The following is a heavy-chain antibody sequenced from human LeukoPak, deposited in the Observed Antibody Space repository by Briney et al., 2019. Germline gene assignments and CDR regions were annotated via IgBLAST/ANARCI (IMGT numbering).Heavy chain of an antibody. Sequence: EGSLRLSCAASGFTVSSNYINWVRQAPGKGLEWVSLIYSGGTTYYADSVKGRFTISRDNSKNTLYLQMNSLRAEDTAVYYCAKDSSYSSGTYYYYMDVWGKGTTVTISS. CDR1: GFTVSSNY. CDR3: AKDSSYSSGTYYYYMDV. D-gene: IGHD6-19*01. V-gene: IGHV3-53*05. J-gene: IGHJ6*03. CDR2: IYSGGTT.